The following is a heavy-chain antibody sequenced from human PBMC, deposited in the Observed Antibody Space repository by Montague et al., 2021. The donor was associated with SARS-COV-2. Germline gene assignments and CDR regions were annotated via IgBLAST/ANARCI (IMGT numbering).Heavy chain of an antibody. J-gene: IGHJ3*02. CDR3: ARFPTSYYYDSKAAPATPDAFDI. Sequence: SETLSLTCTVSGGSISSSSYYWGWIRQPPGKGLEWIGSIYYSGSTYYNPSLKSRVTIFVDTSKNQFSLKLSSVTAAGTAVYYCARFPTSYYYDSKAAPATPDAFDIWGQGTMVTVSS. CDR2: IYYSGST. V-gene: IGHV4-39*01. D-gene: IGHD3-22*01. CDR1: GGSISSSSYY.